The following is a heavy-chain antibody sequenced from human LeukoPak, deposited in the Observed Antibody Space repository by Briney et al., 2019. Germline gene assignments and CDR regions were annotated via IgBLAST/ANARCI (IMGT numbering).Heavy chain of an antibody. D-gene: IGHD2/OR15-2a*01. CDR2: MNPNSGST. V-gene: IGHV1-8*01. CDR3: ARGFPTSPYYFDY. J-gene: IGHJ4*02. Sequence: ASVKVSCKASGYTFTSYDINWLRQATGQGLEWMGWMNPNSGSTGYAQKFQGRVTMTRNTSISTAYMELSSLRSEDTAVYYCARGFPTSPYYFDYWGQGTLVTVSS. CDR1: GYTFTSYD.